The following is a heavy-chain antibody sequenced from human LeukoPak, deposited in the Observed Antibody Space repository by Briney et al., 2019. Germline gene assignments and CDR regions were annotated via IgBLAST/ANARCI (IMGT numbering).Heavy chain of an antibody. J-gene: IGHJ4*02. CDR1: GGSFSGYY. Sequence: PSETLSLTCAVYGGSFSGYYWSWIRQPPGKGLEWIGEINHSGSTNYNPSLKSRVTISVDTSKNQFSLKLSSVTAADTAVYYCARTGYDILTGYDDYFDYWGQGTLVTVSS. V-gene: IGHV4-34*01. D-gene: IGHD3-9*01. CDR2: INHSGST. CDR3: ARTGYDILTGYDDYFDY.